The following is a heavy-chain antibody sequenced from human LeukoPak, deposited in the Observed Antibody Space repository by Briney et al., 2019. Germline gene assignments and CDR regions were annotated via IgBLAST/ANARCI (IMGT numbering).Heavy chain of an antibody. CDR2: VYYSGSI. D-gene: IGHD3-10*01. Sequence: PSETLSLTCSVSGGSISSSSYYWGWIRPPPGKGLEWIGSVYYSGSISYNPSLNSRVTISVDTSKSQFSLNLTSVTAADTAVYYCARLGSAVVRGVTIKYWGQGTLVTVSS. J-gene: IGHJ4*02. CDR3: ARLGSAVVRGVTIKY. CDR1: GGSISSSSYY. V-gene: IGHV4-39*01.